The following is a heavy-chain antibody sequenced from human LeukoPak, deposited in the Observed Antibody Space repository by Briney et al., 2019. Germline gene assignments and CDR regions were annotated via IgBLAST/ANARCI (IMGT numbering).Heavy chain of an antibody. Sequence: GASVKVSCKASGYTFTGYYMHWVRQAPGQGLEWMGWINPNSGGTNYAQKFQGRVTMTRDTSISTAYMELSRLRSDGTAVYYCARVGGTEWLRLRRAFDIWGQGTMVTVSS. D-gene: IGHD5-12*01. V-gene: IGHV1-2*02. CDR3: ARVGGTEWLRLRRAFDI. CDR1: GYTFTGYY. J-gene: IGHJ3*02. CDR2: INPNSGGT.